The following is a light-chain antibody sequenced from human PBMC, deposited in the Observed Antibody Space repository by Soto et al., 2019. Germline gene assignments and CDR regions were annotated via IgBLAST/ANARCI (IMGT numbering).Light chain of an antibody. CDR3: RSYAGSNNYV. CDR1: SSDVGAYTY. J-gene: IGLJ1*01. V-gene: IGLV2-8*01. Sequence: QSALTQPPSASGSPGQSVTISCTGTSSDVGAYTYVSWYQQHPGKAPKLMIYGVTERPSGVPDRFSGSKSGNTASLTVSGLQTEDEAYYYCRSYAGSNNYVFGTGTKVTVL. CDR2: GVT.